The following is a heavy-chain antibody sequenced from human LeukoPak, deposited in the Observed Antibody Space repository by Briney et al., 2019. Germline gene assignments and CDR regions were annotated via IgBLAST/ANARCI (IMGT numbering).Heavy chain of an antibody. CDR2: INPNSGDT. V-gene: IGHV1-2*06. CDR3: AREGSGYTYGRGSYFDY. CDR1: GYTLTVYY. J-gene: IGHJ4*01. D-gene: IGHD5-18*01. Sequence: GASVKVSCKASGYTLTVYYIHWVRQAPGQGLEWMGRINPNSGDTNFAQKFQGRVTMTRDTSISTAYMDLSGLRPDDTAVYYCAREGSGYTYGRGSYFDYWGHGILVTVPS.